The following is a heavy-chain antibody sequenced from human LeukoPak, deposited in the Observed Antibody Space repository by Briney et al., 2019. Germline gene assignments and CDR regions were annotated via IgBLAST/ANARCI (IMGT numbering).Heavy chain of an antibody. D-gene: IGHD3-9*01. CDR2: IRTQANNDAT. CDR1: GFTFSDSA. J-gene: IGHJ4*02. CDR3: AGDYNSLTGLNY. Sequence: GGSLKLSCAASGFTFSDSAMHWVRQASGKGLEWLGRIRTQANNDATAYGASVKGRSIISRDDSRNTAYLQMNSLKTEDTAVYYCAGDYNSLTGLNYWGQGTLVTVSS. V-gene: IGHV3-73*01.